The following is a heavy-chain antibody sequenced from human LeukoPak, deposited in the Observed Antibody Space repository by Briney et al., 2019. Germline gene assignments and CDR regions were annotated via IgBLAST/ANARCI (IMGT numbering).Heavy chain of an antibody. D-gene: IGHD4-23*01. CDR2: IYTSGST. J-gene: IGHJ4*02. CDR1: GGSISSGSYY. CDR3: AGRTVVFDY. V-gene: IGHV4-61*02. Sequence: SQTLSLTCTVSGGSISSGSYYWSWLRQPAGKGLEWIGRIYTSGSTNYNPSLKSRVTISVDTSKNQFSLKLSSVTAAGTAVYYCAGRTVVFDYWGQGTLVTVSS.